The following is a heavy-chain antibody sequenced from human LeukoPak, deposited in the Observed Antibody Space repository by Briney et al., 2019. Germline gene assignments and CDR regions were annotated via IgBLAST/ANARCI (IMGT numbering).Heavy chain of an antibody. V-gene: IGHV4-38-2*01. CDR2: IFHSGSI. CDR3: ARMGVSYYYDSSTYYPIAFDV. CDR1: GYSISGGYY. J-gene: IGHJ3*01. Sequence: PSETLSLTCAVSGYSISGGYYWGWIRPSPGKGLEWIATIFHSGSIYYNPSLKSRVTLSVDTSKNQFSLKLNSVIAADTAVYYCARMGVSYYYDSSTYYPIAFDVWGQGTMVTVSS. D-gene: IGHD3-22*01.